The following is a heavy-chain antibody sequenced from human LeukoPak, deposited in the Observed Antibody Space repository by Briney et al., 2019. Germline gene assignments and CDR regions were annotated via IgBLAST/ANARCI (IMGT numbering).Heavy chain of an antibody. D-gene: IGHD3-3*01. CDR2: INHSGST. Sequence: SETLSLTCADYGGSFSGYYWSWIRQPPGKGLEWIGEINHSGSTNYNPSLKSRVTISVDTSKNQFSLKLSSVTAADTAVYYCARPRKGRFFFDYWGQGTLVTVSS. V-gene: IGHV4-34*01. CDR3: ARPRKGRFFFDY. CDR1: GGSFSGYY. J-gene: IGHJ4*02.